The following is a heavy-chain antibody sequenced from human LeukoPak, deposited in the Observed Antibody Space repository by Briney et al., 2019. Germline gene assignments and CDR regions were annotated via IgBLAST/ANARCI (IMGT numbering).Heavy chain of an antibody. V-gene: IGHV3-7*01. CDR3: ARDRGYSNFDY. CDR1: GFAFNKYW. Sequence: GGSLRLSCAASGFAFNKYWMSWVRQPPGKGLEWVANMNEDGSEINYVDSVKGRFTISRDNAQDSLYLQMNSLTGEDTAVYYCARDRGYSNFDYWGQGTLLTVSS. J-gene: IGHJ4*02. CDR2: MNEDGSEI. D-gene: IGHD4-11*01.